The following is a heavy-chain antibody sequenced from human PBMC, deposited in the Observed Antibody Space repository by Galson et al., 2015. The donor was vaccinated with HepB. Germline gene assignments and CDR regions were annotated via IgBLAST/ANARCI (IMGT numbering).Heavy chain of an antibody. V-gene: IGHV3-30*18. CDR3: AKDRLGGEVLTYYYGLDV. Sequence: SLRLSCAASGFSFSNYGLHWVRQGPGKGLEWVAVISYAGSKQYYADSVKGRFTISRDNSKNTLYLQMNNLRAEDTAVYSCAKDRLGGEVLTYYYGLDVSVPGTTVTTSS. CDR1: GFSFSNYG. D-gene: IGHD2-8*01. J-gene: IGHJ6*02. CDR2: ISYAGSKQ.